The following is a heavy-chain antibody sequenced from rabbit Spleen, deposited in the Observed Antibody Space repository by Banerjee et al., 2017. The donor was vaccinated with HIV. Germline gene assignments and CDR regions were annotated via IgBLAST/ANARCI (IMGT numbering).Heavy chain of an antibody. CDR3: ARDTGSSFSSYGMDL. CDR2: IAGSSSGFT. CDR1: GFSFSSSDY. V-gene: IGHV1S40*01. J-gene: IGHJ6*01. Sequence: QSLEESGGGLGQPEGSLALTCKASGFSFSSSDYICWVRQAPGKGLEWISCIAGSSSGFTYSATWAKGRFTISKTSSTTVTLQMTSLTAADTATYFCARDTGSSFSSYGMDLWGPGTLVTVS. D-gene: IGHD8-1*01.